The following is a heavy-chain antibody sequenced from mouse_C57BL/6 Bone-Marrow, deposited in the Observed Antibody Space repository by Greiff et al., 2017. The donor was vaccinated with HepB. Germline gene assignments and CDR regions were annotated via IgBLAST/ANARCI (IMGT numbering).Heavy chain of an antibody. CDR1: GFTFSNYW. CDR3: TGGNGAYFDY. Sequence: EVKVEESGGGLVQPGGSMKLSCVASGFTFSNYWMNWVRQSPEKGLEWVAQIRLKSDNYATHYAESVKGRFTISRDDSKSSVYLQMNNLRAEDTGIYYCTGGNGAYFDYWGQGTTLTVSS. J-gene: IGHJ2*01. V-gene: IGHV6-3*01. CDR2: IRLKSDNYAT.